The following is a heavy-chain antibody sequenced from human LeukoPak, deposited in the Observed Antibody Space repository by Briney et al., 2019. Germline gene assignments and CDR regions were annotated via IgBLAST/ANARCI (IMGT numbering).Heavy chain of an antibody. CDR2: IRSKADSHAT. V-gene: IGHV3-73*01. J-gene: IGHJ4*02. D-gene: IGHD6-19*01. Sequence: GGSLRLSCAASGFTFSGSAVHWVRQASGKGLEWVGHIRSKADSHATAYAASVQGRFTISRDDSNNTAYLHMNSLKIEGAAVYLCSRHLYSSAWYEENWGQGTLVTVSS. CDR3: SRHLYSSAWYEEN. CDR1: GFTFSGSA.